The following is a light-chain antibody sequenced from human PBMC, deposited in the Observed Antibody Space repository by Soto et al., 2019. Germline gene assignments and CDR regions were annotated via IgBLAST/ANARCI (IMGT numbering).Light chain of an antibody. CDR2: DVS. CDR3: CSYAGRYTWV. J-gene: IGLJ3*02. V-gene: IGLV2-11*01. CDR1: SSDVGGYDF. Sequence: QPVLTQPRSVSGSPGQSVTISCTGTSSDVGGYDFVSWYQQHPGKAPKVMIYDVSKRPSGVPDRFSGSKSGNTASLTISGLQAEDEADYYCCSYAGRYTWVFGGGTKLTVL.